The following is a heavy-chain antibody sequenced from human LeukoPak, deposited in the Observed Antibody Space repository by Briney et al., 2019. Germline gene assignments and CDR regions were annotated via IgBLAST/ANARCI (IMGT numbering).Heavy chain of an antibody. CDR1: GGSISSYY. CDR2: IYYSGSA. CDR3: ARFNLLFDP. Sequence: SETLSLTCTVSGGSISSYYWSWIRQPPGKGLEWIGYIYYSGSANYNPSLKSRVTISVDTSKNQFSLKLSSVTAADTAVYYCARFNLLFDPWGQGTLVTVSS. V-gene: IGHV4-59*01. D-gene: IGHD1-14*01. J-gene: IGHJ5*02.